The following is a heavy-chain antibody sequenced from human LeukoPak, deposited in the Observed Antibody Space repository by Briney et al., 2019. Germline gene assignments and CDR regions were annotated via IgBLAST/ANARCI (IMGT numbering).Heavy chain of an antibody. D-gene: IGHD3-10*01. J-gene: IGHJ6*02. CDR2: IYSGGGT. CDR1: GFTVSSNY. CDR3: ARDSYVLLWFGELAPPSYYYGMDV. V-gene: IGHV3-53*05. Sequence: GGSLRLSCAASGFTVSSNYMSWVRQAPGKGLEWVSVIYSGGGTYYADSVKGRFTISRDNSKNTLYLQMNSLRSDDTAVYYCARDSYVLLWFGELAPPSYYYGMDVWGQGTTVTVSS.